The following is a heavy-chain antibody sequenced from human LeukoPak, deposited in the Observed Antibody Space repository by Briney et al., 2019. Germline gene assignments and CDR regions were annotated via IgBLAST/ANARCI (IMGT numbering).Heavy chain of an antibody. CDR1: GFTFSSYG. CDR3: AKGVYGDPRDYFDY. CDR2: ISYDGSNK. J-gene: IGHJ4*02. D-gene: IGHD4-17*01. Sequence: PGGSLRLSCAASGFTFSSYGMHWVRQAPGKGLEWVAVISYDGSNKYYADSVKGRFTISRDNSKNTLYLQMNSLRAEDTAVYYCAKGVYGDPRDYFDYWGQGTLVTASS. V-gene: IGHV3-30*18.